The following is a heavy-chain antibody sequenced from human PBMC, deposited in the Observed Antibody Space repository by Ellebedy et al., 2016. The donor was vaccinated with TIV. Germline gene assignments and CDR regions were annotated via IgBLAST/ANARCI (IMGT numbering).Heavy chain of an antibody. CDR3: ARDFFGATNFDS. Sequence: SETLSLTCTVSGGSISSGGYYWSWIRKHPGKGLEWIGYIDYSVSTYYNPSLKSRVTISVDPSKNQFSLKLSSVNAADTAVYYCARDFFGATNFDSWGQGTLVAVSS. J-gene: IGHJ4*02. D-gene: IGHD5-12*01. V-gene: IGHV4-31*03. CDR1: GGSISSGGYY. CDR2: IDYSVST.